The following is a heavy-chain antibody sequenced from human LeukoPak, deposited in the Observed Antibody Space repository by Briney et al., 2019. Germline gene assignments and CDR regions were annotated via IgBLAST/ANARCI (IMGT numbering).Heavy chain of an antibody. V-gene: IGHV3-21*01. CDR1: GFTFSSYN. Sequence: GESLRLSCVASGFTFSSYNMNWVRQAPGKGLEWVSSITSGSSYRFYADSVKGRFTISRDNDKNSLYLQMDSLRAEDTAVYYCARAWSIEGAINPLDYWGQGTLVTVSS. CDR2: ITSGSSYR. CDR3: ARAWSIEGAINPLDY. J-gene: IGHJ4*02. D-gene: IGHD1-26*01.